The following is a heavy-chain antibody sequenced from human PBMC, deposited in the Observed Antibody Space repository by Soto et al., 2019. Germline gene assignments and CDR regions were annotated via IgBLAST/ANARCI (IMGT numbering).Heavy chain of an antibody. CDR1: GGTFGSYA. J-gene: IGHJ4*02. CDR2: IIPVSGAA. CDR3: ATALGCRSTSCTLDY. Sequence: QVQLVQSGAEVQKPWSSVKVSCKASGGTFGSYAFSWVRQAAGQGLEWMGGIIPVSGAAHYAQKFQGRVTSTADQSTSTAYMELSSMSSQDTAVYYCATALGCRSTSCTLDYWGQGTRVIVSS. V-gene: IGHV1-69*01. D-gene: IGHD2-2*01.